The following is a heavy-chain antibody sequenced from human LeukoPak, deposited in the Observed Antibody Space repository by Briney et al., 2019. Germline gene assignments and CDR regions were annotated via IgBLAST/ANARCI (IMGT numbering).Heavy chain of an antibody. J-gene: IGHJ4*02. V-gene: IGHV3-48*04. CDR3: AKDHWCYYYDSSGYYAALDY. Sequence: GGSLRLSCAASGFIFSDYSMNWVRQAPGKGLEWISNIRGSRSGLGSGMYYADSVRGRFTISRDDAKNSLYLQMNSLRAEDTAVYYCAKDHWCYYYDSSGYYAALDYWGQGTLVTVSS. D-gene: IGHD3-22*01. CDR2: IRGSRSGLGSGM. CDR1: GFIFSDYS.